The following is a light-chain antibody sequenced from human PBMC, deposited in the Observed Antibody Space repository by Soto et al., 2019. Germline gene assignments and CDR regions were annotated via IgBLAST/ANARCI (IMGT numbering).Light chain of an antibody. CDR2: AAS. V-gene: IGKV1-39*01. Sequence: DIQRSDSPYSLSGSLGDIVTITFRASQTINSYLNWYRQKPGKAPKLLIYAASSLQSGVPSRFSGRGSGTDFTLTIRSLQPEDFATYYCQQSYSSPITFGQGTRLEIK. J-gene: IGKJ5*01. CDR1: QTINSY. CDR3: QQSYSSPIT.